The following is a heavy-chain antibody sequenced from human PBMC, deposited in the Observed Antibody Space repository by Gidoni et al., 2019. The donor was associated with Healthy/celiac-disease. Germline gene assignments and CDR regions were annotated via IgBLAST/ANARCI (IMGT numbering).Heavy chain of an antibody. V-gene: IGHV4-39*02. CDR1: GGSISSSSYY. Sequence: QLQLQESGPGLVKPSENLSLTCTVSGGSISSSSYYWGWIRQPPGKGLACIGSIYYSGSTYYNPALKIRVTISVDTSKNQFSLKLSSVTAADTAVYYCARDWKAPSEFDYWGQGTLVTVSS. J-gene: IGHJ4*02. CDR2: IYYSGST. CDR3: ARDWKAPSEFDY. D-gene: IGHD1-1*01.